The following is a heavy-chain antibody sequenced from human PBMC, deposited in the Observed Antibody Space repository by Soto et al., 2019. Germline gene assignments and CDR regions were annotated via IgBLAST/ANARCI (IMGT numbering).Heavy chain of an antibody. V-gene: IGHV1-3*01. Sequence: ASVKVSCKASGYTFTSYAMHWVRQAPGQRLEWMGWINAGNGNTKYSQKFQGRVSITRDTSASTAYMELSSLRSEDTAVYYCARSIVVVTALDYWGQGTLVTVSS. CDR3: ARSIVVVTALDY. D-gene: IGHD2-21*02. CDR2: INAGNGNT. CDR1: GYTFTSYA. J-gene: IGHJ4*02.